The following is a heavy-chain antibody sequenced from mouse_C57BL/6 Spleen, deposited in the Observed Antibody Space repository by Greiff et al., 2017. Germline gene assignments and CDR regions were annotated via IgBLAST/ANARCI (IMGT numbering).Heavy chain of an antibody. CDR1: GYTFTSYW. CDR2: IDPKSGGT. D-gene: IGHD1-1*01. V-gene: IGHV1-72*01. Sequence: QVQLKQPGAELVKPGASVKLSCKASGYTFTSYWMHWVKQRPGRGLEWIGRIDPKSGGTKYNEKFKSKATLTVDKPSSTAYMQLSSLTSEDAAVYYCARSNPYYPYAMDYWGQGTSVTVSS. CDR3: ARSNPYYPYAMDY. J-gene: IGHJ4*01.